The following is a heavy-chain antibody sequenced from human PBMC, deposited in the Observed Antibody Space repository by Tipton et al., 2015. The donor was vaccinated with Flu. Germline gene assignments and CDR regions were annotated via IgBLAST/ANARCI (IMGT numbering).Heavy chain of an antibody. J-gene: IGHJ6*02. V-gene: IGHV4-59*01. CDR3: ARELNYGMDV. CDR1: GGSISSYY. Sequence: LSLTCTVSGGSISSYYRSWIRQPPGKGLEWIGYIYYSGSTNYNPSLKSRVTISVDTSKNQFSLKLSSVTAADTAVYYCARELNYGMDVWGQGTTVTVSS. CDR2: IYYSGST.